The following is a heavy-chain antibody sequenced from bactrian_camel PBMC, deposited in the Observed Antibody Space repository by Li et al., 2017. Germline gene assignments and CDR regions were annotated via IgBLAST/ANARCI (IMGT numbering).Heavy chain of an antibody. J-gene: IGHJ4*01. Sequence: HVQLVESGGGQVQAGGSLRLSCTASGYAYCMAWFRQVPGREREGIAVLNNRGGRKTYADSVKGRFTVSRDNAKNTLYLQVNNLKTEDTAVYYCATVGLAYWGQGTQVTVS. V-gene: IGHV3S1*01. CDR1: GYAYC. D-gene: IGHD1*01. CDR2: LNNRGGRK. CDR3: ATVGLAY.